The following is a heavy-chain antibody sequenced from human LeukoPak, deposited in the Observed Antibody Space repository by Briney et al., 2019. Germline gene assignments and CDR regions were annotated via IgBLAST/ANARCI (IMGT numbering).Heavy chain of an antibody. CDR2: IIPILGIA. V-gene: IGHV1-69*04. Sequence: SVKVSCKASGGTFSSYAISWVRQAPGQGLEWMGRIIPILGIANYAQKFQSRATITADKSTSTAYMELSSLRSEDTAVYYCAILMLAAPFDYWGQGTLVTVSS. J-gene: IGHJ4*02. D-gene: IGHD2-15*01. CDR1: GGTFSSYA. CDR3: AILMLAAPFDY.